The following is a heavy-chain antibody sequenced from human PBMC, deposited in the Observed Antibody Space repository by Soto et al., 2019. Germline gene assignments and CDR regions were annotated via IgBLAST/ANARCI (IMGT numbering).Heavy chain of an antibody. CDR3: ARVVPKVVVPAPWVSWFDP. Sequence: PSETLSLTCTVSGGSISSSSYYWGWIRQPPGKGLEWIGSIYYSGSTYYNPSLKSRVTISVDTSKNQFSLKLSSVIAADTAVYYCARVVPKVVVPAPWVSWFDPWGQGTLVTVSS. CDR2: IYYSGST. D-gene: IGHD2-2*01. CDR1: GGSISSSSYY. V-gene: IGHV4-39*01. J-gene: IGHJ5*02.